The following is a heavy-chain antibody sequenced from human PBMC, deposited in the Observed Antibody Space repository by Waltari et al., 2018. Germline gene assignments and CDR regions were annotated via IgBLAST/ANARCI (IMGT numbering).Heavy chain of an antibody. D-gene: IGHD2-15*01. V-gene: IGHV1-46*01. Sequence: QVQVVQSGAEVKKPGASVKVSCKASGYTFTSYYMHWVRQAPGQGLEWMGIITPGDGRTSYAEKFQDRVTMTSDTPTSTVYMELSSLRSEDTAMYYCARWAALNSRWYSGRFDPWGQGTLVTVSS. J-gene: IGHJ5*02. CDR1: GYTFTSYY. CDR3: ARWAALNSRWYSGRFDP. CDR2: ITPGDGRT.